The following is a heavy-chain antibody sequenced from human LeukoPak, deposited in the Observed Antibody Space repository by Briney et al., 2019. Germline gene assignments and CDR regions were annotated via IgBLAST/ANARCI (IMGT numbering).Heavy chain of an antibody. D-gene: IGHD6-19*01. Sequence: GGSLRLSCAASGFTFSSYAMSWVRQAPGKGLEWVSASSGSGGSTYYADSVKGRFTISRDNSKNTLYLHMNSLRAEDTAVYYCAKDPIAVSTHYYYGMDVWGQGTTVTVSS. CDR2: SSGSGGST. V-gene: IGHV3-23*01. CDR3: AKDPIAVSTHYYYGMDV. CDR1: GFTFSSYA. J-gene: IGHJ6*02.